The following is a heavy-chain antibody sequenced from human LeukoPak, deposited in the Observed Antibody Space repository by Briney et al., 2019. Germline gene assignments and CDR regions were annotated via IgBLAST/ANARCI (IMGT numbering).Heavy chain of an antibody. CDR1: GYTLTELS. J-gene: IGHJ4*02. CDR2: FDPEDGET. D-gene: IGHD3-22*01. CDR3: ATAPIQPTKNYYDSSGYSYFDY. Sequence: ASVKVSCKVSGYTLTELSMHWVRQAPGKGLEWMGGFDPEDGETIYAQKFQGRVTMTEDTSTDTAYMELSSLRSEDTAVYYCATAPIQPTKNYYDSSGYSYFDYWGQGTLVTVSS. V-gene: IGHV1-24*01.